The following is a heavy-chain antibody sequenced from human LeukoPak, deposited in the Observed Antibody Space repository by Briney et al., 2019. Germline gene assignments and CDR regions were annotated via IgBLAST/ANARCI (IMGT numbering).Heavy chain of an antibody. CDR2: IRSKAYGGTT. J-gene: IGHJ6*02. D-gene: IGHD2-2*01. V-gene: IGHV3-49*04. Sequence: GGSLRPSCTASGITFGDYAMSWVRQAPGKGLEWVGFIRSKAYGGTTEYAASVKGRFTISRDDSKSIAYLQMNSLKTEDTAVYYCTGVVVVVVPAAIGDYYGMDVWGQGTTVTVSS. CDR1: GITFGDYA. CDR3: TGVVVVVVPAAIGDYYGMDV.